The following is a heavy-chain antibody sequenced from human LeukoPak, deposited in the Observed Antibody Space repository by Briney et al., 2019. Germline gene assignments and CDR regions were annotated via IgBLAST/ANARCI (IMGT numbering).Heavy chain of an antibody. J-gene: IGHJ4*02. CDR1: GGSIISGNW. CDR3: ARAPHSTYYYGSGSHGGY. D-gene: IGHD3-10*01. V-gene: IGHV4-4*02. Sequence: SGTLSLTCAVSGGSIISGNWWSWVRQPPGKGLEWIGEIYHSGRTNYNPSLKSRVTISVDTSKNQFSLKLSSVTAADTAVYYCARAPHSTYYYGSGSHGGYWGQGTLVTVSS. CDR2: IYHSGRT.